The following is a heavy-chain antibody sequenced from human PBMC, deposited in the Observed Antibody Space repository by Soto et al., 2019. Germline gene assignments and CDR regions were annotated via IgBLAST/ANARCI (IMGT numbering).Heavy chain of an antibody. Sequence: VGSLRLSCVASGVTLSDNYMTWIRQAPGKGLEWLSYISNSDYTTYYADSVKGRFTISRDNAKNSLYLQLNGLRVEDTAVYYCASGKWSLDYWGQGILVTVSS. D-gene: IGHD2-8*01. CDR3: ASGKWSLDY. CDR1: GVTLSDNY. J-gene: IGHJ4*02. V-gene: IGHV3-11*01. CDR2: ISNSDYTT.